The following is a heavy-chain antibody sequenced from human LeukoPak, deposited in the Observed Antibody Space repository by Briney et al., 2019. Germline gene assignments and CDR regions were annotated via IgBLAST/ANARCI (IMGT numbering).Heavy chain of an antibody. CDR3: ATYKMGAGGKGS. D-gene: IGHD6-13*01. CDR1: GGSITSGDYH. V-gene: IGHV4-30-4*01. Sequence: SETLSLTCTVSGGSITSGDYHWSWIRQPPGKGLGWIGYIDYSGSTYCNPSLKSRATLSVDTSKNQFSLRLNSVTVADTAVYYCATYKMGAGGKGSWGQGTLVTVSS. CDR2: IDYSGST. J-gene: IGHJ5*02.